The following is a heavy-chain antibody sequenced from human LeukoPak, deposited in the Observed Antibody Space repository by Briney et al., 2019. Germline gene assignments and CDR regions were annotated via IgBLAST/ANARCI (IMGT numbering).Heavy chain of an antibody. CDR2: INHSGYT. CDR3: TRMTAGHDY. V-gene: IGHV4-34*01. J-gene: IGHJ4*02. Sequence: SETLSLTCAVSGVSFNDYYWSWVRHTPGKGLEWIGEINHSGYTNDSPSLKSRVPLSIDTSRKQFSLNLRSVTVADTGIYYCTRMTAGHDYWGQGTLVTVSS. D-gene: IGHD2-21*02. CDR1: GVSFNDYY.